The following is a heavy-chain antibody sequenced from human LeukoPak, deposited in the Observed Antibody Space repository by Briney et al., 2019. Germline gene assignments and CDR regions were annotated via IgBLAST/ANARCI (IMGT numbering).Heavy chain of an antibody. CDR3: ASPRVYSSSWSDY. V-gene: IGHV4-34*01. CDR2: MYYSGST. Sequence: SETLSLTCAVYGGSFSGYYWSWIRQPPGKGLEWLGSMYYSGSTYYNPSLQSRVTISVDTSKNQFSLKLSSVTAADTAVYYCASPRVYSSSWSDYWGQGTLVTVSS. D-gene: IGHD6-13*01. J-gene: IGHJ4*02. CDR1: GGSFSGYY.